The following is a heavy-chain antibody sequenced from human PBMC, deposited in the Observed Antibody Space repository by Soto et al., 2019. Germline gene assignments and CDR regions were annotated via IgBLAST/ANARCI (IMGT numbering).Heavy chain of an antibody. CDR2: IIPIFGTA. CDR3: ESQREEYYDCSGYYYWCDP. J-gene: IGHJ5*02. V-gene: IGHV1-69*13. Sequence: SVKVSCKASGGTFSSYAISWVRQAPGQGLEWMGGIIPIFGTANYAQKFQGRVTITADESTSTAYMELSSLRSEDTAVYYCESQREEYYDCSGYYYWCDPWGQGTLVTVSS. CDR1: GGTFSSYA. D-gene: IGHD3-22*01.